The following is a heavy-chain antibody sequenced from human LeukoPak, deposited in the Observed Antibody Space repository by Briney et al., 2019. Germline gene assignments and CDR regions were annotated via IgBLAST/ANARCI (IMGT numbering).Heavy chain of an antibody. CDR2: IYSGGST. CDR1: GFTVSSNY. V-gene: IGHV3-66*01. D-gene: IGHD3-10*01. Sequence: PGGSLRLSCAASGFTVSSNYMSWVRQAPGKGLEWVSVIYSGGSTYYADSVKGRFTISRDNSKNTLYLQMNSLRAEDTAVYYCARERYGSGSYFFDYWGQGILVTVSS. J-gene: IGHJ4*02. CDR3: ARERYGSGSYFFDY.